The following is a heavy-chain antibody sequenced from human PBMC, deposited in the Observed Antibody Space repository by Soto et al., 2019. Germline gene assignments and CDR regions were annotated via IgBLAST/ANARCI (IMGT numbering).Heavy chain of an antibody. CDR2: FDPEDGET. CDR1: GYTLTELS. J-gene: IGHJ6*02. D-gene: IGHD2-2*01. CDR3: VTVFSLVPAAINYYYGMDV. V-gene: IGHV1-24*01. Sequence: ASVKVSCKVSGYTLTELSMHWVRQAPGKGLEWVGGFDPEDGETIYAQKFQGRVTMTEDTSTDTAYMELSSLRSEDTAVYYCVTVFSLVPAAINYYYGMDVWGQGTTVTVSS.